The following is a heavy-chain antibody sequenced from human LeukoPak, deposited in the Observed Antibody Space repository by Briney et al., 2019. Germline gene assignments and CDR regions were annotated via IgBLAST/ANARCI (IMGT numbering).Heavy chain of an antibody. D-gene: IGHD3-10*01. V-gene: IGHV1-2*02. J-gene: IGHJ4*02. CDR2: INPNSGGT. CDR1: GYTFTGYY. CDR3: ARDDGGAPDY. Sequence: ASVKVSCKASGYTFTGYYMHWVRQAPGQGLEWMGWINPNSGGTNYAQKFQGRVTMTRYMSTSTVYMELSSLRSEDTAVYSCARDDGGAPDYWGQGTLVTVSS.